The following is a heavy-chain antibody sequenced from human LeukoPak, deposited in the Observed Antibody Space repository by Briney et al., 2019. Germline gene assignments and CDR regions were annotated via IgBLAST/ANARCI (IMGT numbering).Heavy chain of an antibody. CDR1: GYTFTGYY. CDR3: AREQLLYYGSGTLQGYFDY. D-gene: IGHD3-10*01. J-gene: IGHJ4*02. Sequence: ASVKVSCKASGYTFTGYYMHWVRQAPGQGLEWMGRINPNSGGTNYAQKFQGRVTMTRDTSISTAYMELSRLRSDDTAVYYCAREQLLYYGSGTLQGYFDYWGQGTLVTVSS. CDR2: INPNSGGT. V-gene: IGHV1-2*06.